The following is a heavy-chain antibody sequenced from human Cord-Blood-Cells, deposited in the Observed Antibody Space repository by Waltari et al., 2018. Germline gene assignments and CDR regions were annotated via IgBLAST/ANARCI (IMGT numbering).Heavy chain of an antibody. CDR1: GYTFTSYA. V-gene: IGHV1-3*01. D-gene: IGHD2-2*01. J-gene: IGHJ2*01. CDR3: ARGGVEYCSSTSGNRHGYFDL. Sequence: QVQLVQSGAEVKKPGASVKVSCKASGYTFTSYAMHWVRQAPGQRLEWMGWINAGNGNTKYSKKFQGRVTITRDTAASTAYMELSSLRSEDTSVYYCARGGVEYCSSTSGNRHGYFDLWGRGTLVTVSS. CDR2: INAGNGNT.